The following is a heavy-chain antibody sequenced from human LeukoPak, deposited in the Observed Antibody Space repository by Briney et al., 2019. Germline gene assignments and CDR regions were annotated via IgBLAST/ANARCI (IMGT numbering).Heavy chain of an antibody. V-gene: IGHV2-5*02. CDR1: GFSLTTNGAG. D-gene: IGHD6-25*01. CDR3: AHSGYDY. J-gene: IGHJ4*02. CDR2: IYWDDDR. Sequence: SGPTLLHPTRTLTLTFTFSGFSLTTNGAGVGWLRQPPGKALEWLALIYWDDDRRYSPSLKSRLTITKDTSKIQVVLTMTNTDPVDTATYYCAHSGYDYWGQGTLVTVSS.